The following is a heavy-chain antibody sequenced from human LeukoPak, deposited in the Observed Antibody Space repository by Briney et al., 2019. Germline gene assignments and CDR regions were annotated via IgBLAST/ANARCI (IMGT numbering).Heavy chain of an antibody. Sequence: GGSLRLSCAASGFTFSSYAMTWVRQAPGMGLEWVSFISGSGGSTTYADSVKGRFTISRDNSKDTLYLQMNSLKAEDTAVYYCAKKRGGTYPDWGQGTLVIVSS. V-gene: IGHV3-23*01. J-gene: IGHJ4*02. CDR3: AKKRGGTYPD. CDR2: ISGSGGST. CDR1: GFTFSSYA. D-gene: IGHD1-26*01.